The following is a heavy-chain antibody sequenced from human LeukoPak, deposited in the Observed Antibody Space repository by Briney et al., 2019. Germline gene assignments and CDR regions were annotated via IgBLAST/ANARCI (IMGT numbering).Heavy chain of an antibody. Sequence: SETLSLTCTVSGGSISSGSYYWGWIRQPAGKGLEWIGRIYTSGSTNYNPSLKSRVTISVDTSKNQFSLKLSSVTAADTAVYYCARVPLGGSGWYYVDYWGQGTLVTVSS. CDR3: ARVPLGGSGWYYVDY. J-gene: IGHJ4*02. D-gene: IGHD6-19*01. CDR2: IYTSGST. CDR1: GGSISSGSYY. V-gene: IGHV4-61*02.